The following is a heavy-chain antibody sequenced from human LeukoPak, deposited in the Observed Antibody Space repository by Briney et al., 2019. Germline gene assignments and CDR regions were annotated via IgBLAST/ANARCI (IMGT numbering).Heavy chain of an antibody. J-gene: IGHJ4*02. Sequence: PGGSLRLSCAASGFTFSSYSMNWVRQAPGKGLEWVSYISSSSSTIHYADSVKGRFTISRDNAKNSLYLQMSSLRAEDTAVYYCARDDPADILTGYYPVDYWGQGTLVTVSS. V-gene: IGHV3-48*01. CDR1: GFTFSSYS. CDR3: ARDDPADILTGYYPVDY. CDR2: ISSSSSTI. D-gene: IGHD3-9*01.